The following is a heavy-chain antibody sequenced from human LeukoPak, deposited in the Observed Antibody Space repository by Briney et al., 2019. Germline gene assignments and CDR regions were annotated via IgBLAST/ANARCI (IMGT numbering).Heavy chain of an antibody. CDR3: ARDLGYYQYYYMDV. Sequence: SETLSLTCAVYGGSFSGYYWSWIRQPPGKGLEWIGYIYHSGSTYYNPSLKSRVTISVDRSKNQFSLKLSSVTAADTAVYYCARDLGYYQYYYMDVWGKGTTVTVSS. CDR2: IYHSGST. CDR1: GGSFSGYY. V-gene: IGHV4-34*01. J-gene: IGHJ6*03.